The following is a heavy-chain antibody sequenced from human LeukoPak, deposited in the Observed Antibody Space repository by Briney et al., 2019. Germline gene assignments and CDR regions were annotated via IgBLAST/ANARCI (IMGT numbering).Heavy chain of an antibody. CDR1: GFIFSSQA. J-gene: IGHJ4*02. CDR3: AKPTLGNSSSWGFDY. Sequence: GGSLRLSCAASGFIFSSQAMSWVRQAPGKGPEWVSAITGLGYSTYYADSVKGRFTISRDNSKNTLYLQMNSLRAEDAAVYYCAKPTLGNSSSWGFDYWGQGTLVSFSS. V-gene: IGHV3-23*01. D-gene: IGHD6-6*01. CDR2: ITGLGYST.